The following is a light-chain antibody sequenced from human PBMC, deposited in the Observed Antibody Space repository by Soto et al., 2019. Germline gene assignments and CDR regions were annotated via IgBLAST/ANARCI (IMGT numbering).Light chain of an antibody. J-gene: IGLJ1*01. CDR2: EVS. V-gene: IGLV2-14*01. CDR3: SSYAPNMANV. Sequence: QSALTQPASVSGSPGQSIAISCTGTSSDVGTYNYVSWYQQHPDKAPKLMMYEVSSRPSGVSDRFSGSKSGNTASLTISGLQAEDEADYYCSSYAPNMANVFGTGTKLTVL. CDR1: SSDVGTYNY.